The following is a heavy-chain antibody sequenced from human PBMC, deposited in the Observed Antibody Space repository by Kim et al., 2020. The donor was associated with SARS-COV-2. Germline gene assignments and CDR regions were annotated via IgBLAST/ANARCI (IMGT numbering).Heavy chain of an antibody. CDR2: IWYDGSNK. V-gene: IGHV3-33*01. CDR1: GFTFSSYA. Sequence: GGSLRLSCAASGFTFSSYAMHWVRQAPGKGLEWVAVIWYDGSNKYYADSVKGRFTISRDNSKNTLYLQMNSLRAEDTAVYYCASYYYGMDVWGQGTTVTVSS. J-gene: IGHJ6*02. CDR3: ASYYYGMDV.